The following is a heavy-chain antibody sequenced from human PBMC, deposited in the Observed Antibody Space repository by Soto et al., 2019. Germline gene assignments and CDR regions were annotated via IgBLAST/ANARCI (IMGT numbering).Heavy chain of an antibody. CDR3: ASLSPYFDY. D-gene: IGHD3-3*02. CDR1: GGSINSGGYS. J-gene: IGHJ4*02. CDR2: IYHSGST. V-gene: IGHV4-30-2*01. Sequence: LQTLSLTCAVSGGSINSGGYSWSWIRQPPGKGLEWIGYIYHSGSTYYNPSLKSRVTISVDRSKNQFSLKLSSVTAADTAVYYCASLSPYFDYWGQGTLVTVSS.